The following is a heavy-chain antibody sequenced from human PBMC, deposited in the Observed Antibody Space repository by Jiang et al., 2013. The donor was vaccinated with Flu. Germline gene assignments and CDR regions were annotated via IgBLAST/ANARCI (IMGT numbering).Heavy chain of an antibody. Sequence: AASGFTFSSYSMNWVRQAPGKGLEWVSSISSSSSYIYYADSVKGRFTISRDNAKNSLYLQMNSLRAEDTAVYYCARDSISRIAAAGTGDDYWGQGTLVTVSS. J-gene: IGHJ4*02. V-gene: IGHV3-21*01. CDR2: ISSSSSYI. CDR1: GFTFSSYS. CDR3: ARDSISRIAAAGTGDDY. D-gene: IGHD6-13*01.